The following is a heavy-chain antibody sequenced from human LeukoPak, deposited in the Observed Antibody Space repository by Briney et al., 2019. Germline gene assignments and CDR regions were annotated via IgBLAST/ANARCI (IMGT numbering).Heavy chain of an antibody. V-gene: IGHV1-18*01. CDR1: GYTFTSYG. CDR2: ISAYNGNT. Sequence: ASVKVSCKASGYTFTSYGISWVRQAPGQGLEWMGWISAYNGNTNYAQKLQGRVTMTTDTSISTAYMELSRLRSDDTAVYYCARGVPLVHADYWGQGTLVTVSS. CDR3: ARGVPLVHADY. J-gene: IGHJ4*02. D-gene: IGHD2-2*01.